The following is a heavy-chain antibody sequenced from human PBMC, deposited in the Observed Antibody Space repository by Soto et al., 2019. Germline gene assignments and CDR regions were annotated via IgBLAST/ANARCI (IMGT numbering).Heavy chain of an antibody. CDR3: ATSYDTGFDP. D-gene: IGHD3-9*01. J-gene: IGHJ5*02. Sequence: QLQLVQSAAEVKKPGASVRVSCKAYGYPFIKYGISWIRQAPEQGLEWMGWIKVDSGYTNYAQKFQGRVTMTADTSSDTAFMELRSLRFDDAAVYFCATSYDTGFDPWGQETLVSVSS. CDR2: IKVDSGYT. V-gene: IGHV1-18*04. CDR1: GYPFIKYG.